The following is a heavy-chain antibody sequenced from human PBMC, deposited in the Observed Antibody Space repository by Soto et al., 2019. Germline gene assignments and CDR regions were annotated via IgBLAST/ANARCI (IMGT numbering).Heavy chain of an antibody. V-gene: IGHV4-30-2*01. D-gene: IGHD3-16*02. CDR2: IYHSGST. CDR1: GGSISSGGYS. CDR3: ARGIDRYYDYVWGSYPDPYFDY. J-gene: IGHJ4*02. Sequence: QLQLQESGSGLVKPSQTLSLTCAVSGGSISSGGYSWSWIRQPPGKGLEWIGYIYHSGSTYYNPSLKSRVTLSVARSKNQFSLKLSSVTAADTAVYYCARGIDRYYDYVWGSYPDPYFDYWGQGTLVTVSS.